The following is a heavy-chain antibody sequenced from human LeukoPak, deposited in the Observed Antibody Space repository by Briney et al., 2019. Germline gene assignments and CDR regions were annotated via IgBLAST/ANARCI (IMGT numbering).Heavy chain of an antibody. CDR1: GASISSGNFY. V-gene: IGHV4-30-4*08. D-gene: IGHD6-19*01. J-gene: IGHJ4*02. CDR2: VFSNGRT. Sequence: SETLSLTCTVSGASISSGNFYWSWIRQPPGKGLEWIGYVFSNGRTYYHPSLRSRLTISVGTSKNQFSLNLTSVTAADTAVYYCARRAPEEYSIGWYTFDYWGQGTLVTVSS. CDR3: ARRAPEEYSIGWYTFDY.